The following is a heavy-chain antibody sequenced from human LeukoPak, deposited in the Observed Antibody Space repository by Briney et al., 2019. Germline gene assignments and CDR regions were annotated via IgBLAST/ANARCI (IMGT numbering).Heavy chain of an antibody. Sequence: GGSLRLSCAASGFTFSKYWMLWVRQAPGKGLESVSRINTDGIVTTYADSVKGRFTVSRDNADNTMFLQMNSVRDEDTAVYYCAAKQWLAPPPDSWGQGTPVTVSS. V-gene: IGHV3-74*01. CDR2: INTDGIVT. D-gene: IGHD6-19*01. CDR1: GFTFSKYW. CDR3: AAKQWLAPPPDS. J-gene: IGHJ4*02.